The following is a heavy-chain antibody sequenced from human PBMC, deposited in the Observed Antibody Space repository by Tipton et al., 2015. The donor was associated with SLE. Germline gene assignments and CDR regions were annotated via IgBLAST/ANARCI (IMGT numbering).Heavy chain of an antibody. Sequence: TLSLTCPVSGGSISSYYSGWIRQPPGKGLEWIGYIYYSGSTNYNPSLKSRVTISVDTSKNQFSLKLSSVTAADTAVYYCARSDSAIAVAGQAFDIWGQGTMVTVSS. D-gene: IGHD6-19*01. CDR1: GGSISSYY. CDR3: ARSDSAIAVAGQAFDI. J-gene: IGHJ3*02. CDR2: IYYSGST. V-gene: IGHV4-59*01.